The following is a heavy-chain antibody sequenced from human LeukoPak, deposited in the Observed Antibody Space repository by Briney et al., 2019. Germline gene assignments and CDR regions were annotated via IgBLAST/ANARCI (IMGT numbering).Heavy chain of an antibody. CDR3: ARDLYYGSGSPPSYYYGMDV. CDR1: GYTFTSYA. CDR2: INACNGNT. Sequence: ASVKASCKASGYTFTSYAMHCGRQAPGQRLEWMGWINACNGNTKYSQKFQGRVTITRDTSASTAYMELSSLRSEDTAVYYCARDLYYGSGSPPSYYYGMDVWGKGTTVTVSS. D-gene: IGHD3-10*01. V-gene: IGHV1-3*01. J-gene: IGHJ6*04.